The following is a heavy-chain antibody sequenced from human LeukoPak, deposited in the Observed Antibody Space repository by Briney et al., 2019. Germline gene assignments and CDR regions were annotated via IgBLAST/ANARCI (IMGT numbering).Heavy chain of an antibody. CDR2: INHSGST. J-gene: IGHJ4*02. D-gene: IGHD6-13*01. Sequence: PSETLSLTCTVSGGSISSGGYYWSWIRQPPGKGLEWIGEINHSGSTNYNPSLKSRVTISVDTSKNQFSLKLSSVTAADTAVYYCARVIIRGRAAAGGIDYWGQGTLVTVSS. CDR1: GGSISSGGYY. V-gene: IGHV4-39*07. CDR3: ARVIIRGRAAAGGIDY.